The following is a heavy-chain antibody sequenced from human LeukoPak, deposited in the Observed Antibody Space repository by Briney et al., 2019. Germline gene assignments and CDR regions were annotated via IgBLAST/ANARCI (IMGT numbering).Heavy chain of an antibody. Sequence: RGESLKISCKGSGYSFTSYWIGWVRQMPGKGLEWMGIIYPGDSDTRYGPSFQGQVTISADKSISTAYLQWSSLKASDTAMYYCARGGNSGSDGGNWFDPWGQGTLVTVSS. D-gene: IGHD1-26*01. V-gene: IGHV5-51*01. CDR1: GYSFTSYW. CDR2: IYPGDSDT. J-gene: IGHJ5*02. CDR3: ARGGNSGSDGGNWFDP.